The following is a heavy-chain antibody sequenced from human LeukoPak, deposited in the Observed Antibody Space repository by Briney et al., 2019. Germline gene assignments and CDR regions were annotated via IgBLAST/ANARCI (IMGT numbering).Heavy chain of an antibody. CDR1: GGSISSGGYS. CDR3: ARHRRDRTYYDFWSGYHDAFDI. Sequence: SETLSLTCVVSGGSISSGGYSWSWIRQPPGKGLEWIGYIYHSGSTYYNPSLKSRVTISVDTSKNQFSLKLSSVTAADTAVYYCARHRRDRTYYDFWSGYHDAFDIWGQGTMVTVSS. V-gene: IGHV4-30-2*03. J-gene: IGHJ3*02. D-gene: IGHD3-3*01. CDR2: IYHSGST.